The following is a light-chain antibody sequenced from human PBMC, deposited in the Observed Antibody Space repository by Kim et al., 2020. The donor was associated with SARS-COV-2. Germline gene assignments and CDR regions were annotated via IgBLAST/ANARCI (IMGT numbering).Light chain of an antibody. J-gene: IGKJ1*01. CDR2: GAS. CDR3: QQYSSSPQT. Sequence: EIVLTQSPGTLSLSPGERATLYCRASQSVSNNYLAWYQQKPGQAPRLLIYGASSRATGIPDRFSGSGSATDFTLTISRLEPEDFAVYYCQQYSSSPQTFGQGTKVDIK. CDR1: QSVSNNY. V-gene: IGKV3-20*01.